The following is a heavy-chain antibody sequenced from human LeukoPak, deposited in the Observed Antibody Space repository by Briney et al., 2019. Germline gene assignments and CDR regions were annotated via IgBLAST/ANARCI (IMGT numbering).Heavy chain of an antibody. V-gene: IGHV3-21*01. CDR1: GFTFSSYS. Sequence: PGGSLRLSCAASGFTFSSYSMNWVRQAPGKGLEWVSSISSTSNYIYYADSVEGRFTISRDNARYSLYLQMNSLRAEDTAVYYCAIIVATTQTLDDYWGQGTLVTVSS. CDR3: AIIVATTQTLDDY. CDR2: ISSTSNYI. D-gene: IGHD5-12*01. J-gene: IGHJ4*02.